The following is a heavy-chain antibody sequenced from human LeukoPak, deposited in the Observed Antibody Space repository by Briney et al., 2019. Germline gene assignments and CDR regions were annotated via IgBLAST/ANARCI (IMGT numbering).Heavy chain of an antibody. CDR3: ARSPYSSGWYFWFDP. J-gene: IGHJ5*02. V-gene: IGHV4-34*01. D-gene: IGHD6-19*01. CDR2: INHSGST. CDR1: GGSFSGYY. Sequence: SETLSLTCAVYGGSFSGYYWSWIRQPPGKGLEWIGEINHSGSTNYNPSLKSRVTISVDTSKNQFSLKLSSVTAADTAVYYCARSPYSSGWYFWFDPWAREPWSPSPQ.